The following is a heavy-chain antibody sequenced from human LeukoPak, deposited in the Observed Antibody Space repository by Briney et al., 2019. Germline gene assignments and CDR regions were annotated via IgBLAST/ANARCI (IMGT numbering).Heavy chain of an antibody. CDR2: IDPNTGGT. V-gene: IGHV1-2*02. CDR1: GYTFTSYG. Sequence: GASVKVSCNASGYTFTSYGISWERQAPGQGLERMGWIDPNTGGTNYAQKFQGKVTMTMATSISTAYMDLSRLISDDTAVYYCARDIGWELRYYFDDWGQGSLVTVSS. D-gene: IGHD1-7*01. J-gene: IGHJ4*02. CDR3: ARDIGWELRYYFDD.